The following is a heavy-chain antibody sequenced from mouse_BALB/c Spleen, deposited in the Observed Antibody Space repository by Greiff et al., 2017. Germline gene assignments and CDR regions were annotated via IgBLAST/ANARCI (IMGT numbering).Heavy chain of an antibody. CDR3: ARTAYPNPYLDY. CDR2: ISSGSRTS. J-gene: IGHJ2*01. Sequence: EVMLVESGGGLVQPGGSRKLSCAASGFTFSSFGMHWVRPAQAKGLEWVAYISSGSRTSNYADTVKGRFTISTDNPKNTLFLQMTSLRSEDTAMYYCARTAYPNPYLDYWGQGTTLTVSS. D-gene: IGHD1-2*01. V-gene: IGHV5-17*02. CDR1: GFTFSSFG.